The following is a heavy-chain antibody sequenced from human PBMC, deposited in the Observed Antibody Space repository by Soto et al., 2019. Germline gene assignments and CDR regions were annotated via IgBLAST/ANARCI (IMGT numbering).Heavy chain of an antibody. CDR1: GFTFNRYG. Sequence: ESGGGVVQPGRSLRLSCAASGFTFNRYGMHWVRQAPGKGLEWVAVIWFDGSNRDYADSVKGRFTISRDNSKNTLYLQMISLRAEDTAVYYCARDVFSQGSYYFDYWGQGTLVTVSS. V-gene: IGHV3-33*01. CDR2: IWFDGSNR. CDR3: ARDVFSQGSYYFDY. J-gene: IGHJ4*02.